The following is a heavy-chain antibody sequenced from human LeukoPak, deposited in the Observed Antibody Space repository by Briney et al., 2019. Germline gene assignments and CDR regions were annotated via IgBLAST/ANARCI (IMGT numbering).Heavy chain of an antibody. D-gene: IGHD1-26*01. CDR2: IHYSGSA. V-gene: IGHV4-39*01. CDR1: GGSISSSSYF. Sequence: SETLSLTCTVSGGSISSSSYFWGWIRQPPGRGLEWIGSIHYSGSAHYNPSLRSRVTISVDTSKNQLSLKLSSATAADTAVYYCARHRGPTDRRAFDIWGQGTLVPVSS. J-gene: IGHJ3*02. CDR3: ARHRGPTDRRAFDI.